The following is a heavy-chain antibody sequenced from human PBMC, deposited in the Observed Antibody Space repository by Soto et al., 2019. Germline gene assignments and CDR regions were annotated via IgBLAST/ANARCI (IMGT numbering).Heavy chain of an antibody. CDR2: INHSGST. J-gene: IGHJ6*02. CDR3: ARVYSSSGYYYGMDV. D-gene: IGHD6-6*01. CDR1: GGSFSGYY. V-gene: IGHV4-34*01. Sequence: TSETLSLTCAVYGGSFSGYYWSWIRQPPGKGLEWIGEINHSGSTNYNPSLKSRVTISVDTSKNQFSLKLSSVTAADTAVYYCARVYSSSGYYYGMDVWGQGTTVTVSS.